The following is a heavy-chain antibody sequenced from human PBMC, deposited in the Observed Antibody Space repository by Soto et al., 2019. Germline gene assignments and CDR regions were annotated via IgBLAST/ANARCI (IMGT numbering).Heavy chain of an antibody. CDR2: ISYDGSNK. J-gene: IGHJ6*02. D-gene: IGHD3-22*01. V-gene: IGHV3-30-3*01. CDR3: ARVPLYYYDSSGYPSDYYYGMDV. CDR1: GFTFSSYA. Sequence: GGSLRLSCAASGFTFSSYAMHWVRQAPGKGLEWVAVISYDGSNKYYADSVKGRFTISRDNSKNTLYLQMNSLRAEHTAVYYCARVPLYYYDSSGYPSDYYYGMDVWGQGTTVTVSS.